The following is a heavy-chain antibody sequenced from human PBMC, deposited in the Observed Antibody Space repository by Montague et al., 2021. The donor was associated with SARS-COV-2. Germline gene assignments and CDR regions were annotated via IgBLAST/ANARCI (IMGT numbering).Heavy chain of an antibody. J-gene: IGHJ6*02. D-gene: IGHD6-19*01. CDR3: ARESGYSSGWRYYYVMDV. V-gene: IGHV4-39*07. CDR1: GGSISSSSYY. CDR2: IYYTGST. Sequence: SETLSLTCTVSGGSISSSSYYWGWIRQPPGKGLEWIGSIYYTGSTYYNPSLKSRVTISVDTSKNQFSLKLSSVTAADTAIYYCARESGYSSGWRYYYVMDVWGQGTTVTVS.